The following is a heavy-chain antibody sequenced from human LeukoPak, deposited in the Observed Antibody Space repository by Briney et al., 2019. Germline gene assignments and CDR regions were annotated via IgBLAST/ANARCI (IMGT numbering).Heavy chain of an antibody. CDR1: GYSFTSYW. D-gene: IGHD5-24*01. V-gene: IGHV5-51*01. J-gene: IGHJ4*02. CDR2: IYPGDSDT. Sequence: GESLKISCKGSGYSFTSYWIGWVRQMPGKGLEWMGIIYPGDSDTRYSPSFQGQVTISADKSISTAYLQWSSLKASDTARYYCARHRVEMATTIPCDYWGQGTLVTVSS. CDR3: ARHRVEMATTIPCDY.